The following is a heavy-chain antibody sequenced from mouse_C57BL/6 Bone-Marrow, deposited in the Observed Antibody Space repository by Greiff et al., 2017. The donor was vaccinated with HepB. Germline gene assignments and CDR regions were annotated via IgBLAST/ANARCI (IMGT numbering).Heavy chain of an antibody. Sequence: EVQGVESGEGLVKPGGSLKLSCAASGFTFSSYAMSWVRQTPEKRLEWVAYISSGGDYIYYADTVKGRFTISRDNARNTLYLQMSSLKSEDTAMYYCTRYYGNYVYAMDYWGQGTSVTVSS. J-gene: IGHJ4*01. CDR1: GFTFSSYA. V-gene: IGHV5-9-1*02. CDR2: ISSGGDYI. CDR3: TRYYGNYVYAMDY. D-gene: IGHD2-1*01.